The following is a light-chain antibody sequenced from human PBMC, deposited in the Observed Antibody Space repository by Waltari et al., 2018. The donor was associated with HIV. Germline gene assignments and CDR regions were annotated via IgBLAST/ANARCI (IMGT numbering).Light chain of an antibody. CDR3: TSYTLTRALV. J-gene: IGLJ2*01. CDR2: EVT. Sequence: QSVLTQPASASASPGGSITISCVGPTDDVGGFNYVSWYQQYPGKAPKVILYEVTKRPSGISSRFGGSKSGNTATLTISRLQPEDEADYYCTSYTLTRALVFGGGTRVAVL. CDR1: TDDVGGFNY. V-gene: IGLV2-14*01.